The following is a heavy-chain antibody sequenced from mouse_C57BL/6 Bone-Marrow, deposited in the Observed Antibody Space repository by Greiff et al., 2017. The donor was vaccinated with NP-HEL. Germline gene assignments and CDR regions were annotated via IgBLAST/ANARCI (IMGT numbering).Heavy chain of an antibody. CDR1: GYAFTNYL. J-gene: IGHJ2*01. D-gene: IGHD2-4*01. CDR2: INPGSGGT. CDR3: AIYYDYSDY. V-gene: IGHV1-54*01. Sequence: VQLQQSGAELVRPGTSVKVSCKASGYAFTNYLIEWVKQRPGQGLEWIGVINPGSGGTNYNEKFKGKATLTADKSSSTAYMQLSSLTSEDSAVYFCAIYYDYSDYWGQGTTLTVSS.